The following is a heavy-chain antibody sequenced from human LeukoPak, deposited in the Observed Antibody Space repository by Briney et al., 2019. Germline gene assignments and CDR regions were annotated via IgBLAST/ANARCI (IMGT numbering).Heavy chain of an antibody. Sequence: SETLSLTCTVSGYSISSGYYWGWLRSPPGKGPELIGSIYHSGSTYYNPSLKSRVTISVDTSKNQFSLKLSSVTAADTAVYYCARGNAPYYFDYWGQGTLVTVSS. V-gene: IGHV4-38-2*02. D-gene: IGHD1-1*01. CDR3: ARGNAPYYFDY. CDR1: GYSISSGYY. J-gene: IGHJ4*02. CDR2: IYHSGST.